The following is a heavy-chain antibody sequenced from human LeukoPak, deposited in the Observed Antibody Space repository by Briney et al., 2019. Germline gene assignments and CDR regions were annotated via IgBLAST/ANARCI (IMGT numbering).Heavy chain of an antibody. CDR2: IYHSGST. V-gene: IGHV4-30-2*01. Sequence: SETLSLTCAVSGGSISSGGYSWSWIRQPPGKGLEWFGYIYHSGSTYYNPSLKIRVTISVDRSKNHFSLTLSSVTSGATAVYYCASAPAHYYDSSGYMYDFDYWGQGTLVTVSS. J-gene: IGHJ4*02. D-gene: IGHD3-22*01. CDR3: ASAPAHYYDSSGYMYDFDY. CDR1: GGSISSGGYS.